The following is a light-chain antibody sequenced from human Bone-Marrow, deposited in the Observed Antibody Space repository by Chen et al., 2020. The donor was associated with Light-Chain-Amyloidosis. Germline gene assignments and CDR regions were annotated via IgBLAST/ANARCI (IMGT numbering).Light chain of an antibody. Sequence: QTVVTQEPSLSVSLGGTVTLTCGLSSGSVSTRHYPTWYQQTPAPAPRTLIYTTNTRSSGVPDRFSGSMLANKAALTITGAQAEDESVYYCILSLRSATWTFGGGTKLTVL. CDR2: TTN. J-gene: IGLJ2*01. CDR3: ILSLRSATWT. V-gene: IGLV8-61*01. CDR1: SGSVSTRHY.